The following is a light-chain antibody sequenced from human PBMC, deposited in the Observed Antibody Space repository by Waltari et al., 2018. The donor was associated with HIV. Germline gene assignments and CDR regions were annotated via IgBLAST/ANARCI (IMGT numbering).Light chain of an antibody. V-gene: IGLV2-8*01. CDR1: SSDAGGYNY. CDR3: SSYAGSNNPYV. J-gene: IGLJ1*01. CDR2: EVS. Sequence: QSALTQPPSASGSPGQSVTISCTGTSSDAGGYNYVSWYQQPPGKAPKLMIYEVSKRPSGVPDRFSGSKSGNTASLTVSGLQAEDEADYYCSSYAGSNNPYVFGTGTKVTVL.